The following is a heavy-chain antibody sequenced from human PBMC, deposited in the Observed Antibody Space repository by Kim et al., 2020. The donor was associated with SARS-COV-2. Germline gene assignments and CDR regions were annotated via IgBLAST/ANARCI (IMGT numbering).Heavy chain of an antibody. CDR2: ISYDGSNK. D-gene: IGHD2-2*02. CDR1: GFTFSSYA. V-gene: IGHV3-30-3*01. CDR3: ARDDIVVVPAAIMFYYGMDV. J-gene: IGHJ6*02. Sequence: GGSLRLSCAASGFTFSSYAMHWVRQAPGKGLEWVAVISYDGSNKYYADSVKGRFTISRDNSKNTLYLQMNSLRAEDTAVYYCARDDIVVVPAAIMFYYGMDVWGQGTTVTVSS.